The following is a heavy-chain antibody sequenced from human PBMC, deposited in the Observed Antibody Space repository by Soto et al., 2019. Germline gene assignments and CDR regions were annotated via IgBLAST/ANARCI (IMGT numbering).Heavy chain of an antibody. D-gene: IGHD3-22*01. V-gene: IGHV3-33*01. J-gene: IGHJ4*02. CDR3: ARDRRNDSSGYYGAFDY. Sequence: SGGGVVQPGRSLRLSCAASGFTFSSYGMHWVRQAPGKGLEWVAVIWYDGSNKYYADSVKGRFTISRDNSKNTLYLQMNSLRAEDTAVYYCARDRRNDSSGYYGAFDYWGQGTLVTVSS. CDR2: IWYDGSNK. CDR1: GFTFSSYG.